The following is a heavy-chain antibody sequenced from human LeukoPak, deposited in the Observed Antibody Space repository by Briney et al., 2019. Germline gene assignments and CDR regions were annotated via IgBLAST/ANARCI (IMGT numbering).Heavy chain of an antibody. CDR2: SNPKSGGT. V-gene: IGHV1-2*02. CDR1: GYTFTGDY. J-gene: IGHJ4*02. D-gene: IGHD3-10*01. CDR3: ARDQGTWFGELGFAY. Sequence: ASVKVSCKCSGYTFTGDYMYWVRQGPGQGLEWMWWSNPKSGGTNYAQKSQGRVTMTRDTSISPAYMELGRLRSDDTAVYYCARDQGTWFGELGFAYWGQGTLVTVSS.